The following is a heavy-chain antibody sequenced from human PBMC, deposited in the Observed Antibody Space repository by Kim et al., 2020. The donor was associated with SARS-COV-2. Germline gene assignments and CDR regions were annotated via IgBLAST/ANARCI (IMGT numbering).Heavy chain of an antibody. D-gene: IGHD2-21*01. J-gene: IGHJ4*02. CDR3: ARVREHIGFDY. CDR2: GT. Sequence: GTNYAQQFQGRDTMTSDTSISTAYMELSRLTSDDTAVYYCARVREHIGFDYWGQGTLVTVSS. V-gene: IGHV1-2*02.